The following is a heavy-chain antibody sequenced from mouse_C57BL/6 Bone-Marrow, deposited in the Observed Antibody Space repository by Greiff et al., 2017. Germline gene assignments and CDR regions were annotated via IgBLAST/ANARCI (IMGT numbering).Heavy chain of an antibody. CDR3: ARYDGYYCMSYEDRYFEF. J-gene: IGHJ1*03. Sequence: QVQLQQSGAELARPGASVKMSCKASGYTFTSYTMHWVKQRPGQGLEWIGYINPSSGYPKYNKKLKDKATLTVDKYSRKAYMQLCSLTSEYSAVDYCARYDGYYCMSYEDRYFEFWGTGTTVTVSS. CDR2: INPSSGYP. D-gene: IGHD2-3*01. V-gene: IGHV1-4*01. CDR1: GYTFTSYT.